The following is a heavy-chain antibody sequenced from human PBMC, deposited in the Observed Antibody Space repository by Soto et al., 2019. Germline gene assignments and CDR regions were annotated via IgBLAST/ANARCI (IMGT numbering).Heavy chain of an antibody. V-gene: IGHV1-46*01. J-gene: IGHJ3*02. CDR3: AREGGIVVVPAAIGDAFDI. D-gene: IGHD2-2*02. Sequence: QVQLVQSGAEVKKPGASVKVSCKASGYTFTSYYMHWVRQAPGQGLEWMGIINPSGGSTSYAQKFQGRVTMTRDTSTGTVYMELSSLRSEDTAVYYCAREGGIVVVPAAIGDAFDIWGQGTMVTVSS. CDR2: INPSGGST. CDR1: GYTFTSYY.